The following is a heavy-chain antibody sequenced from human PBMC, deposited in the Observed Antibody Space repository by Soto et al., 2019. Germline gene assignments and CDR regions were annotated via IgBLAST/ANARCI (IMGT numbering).Heavy chain of an antibody. J-gene: IGHJ3*02. CDR2: ISGSGFST. D-gene: IGHD3-16*01. CDR1: GFTLNTYA. Sequence: PGGSLRLSCAASGFTLNTYAMSWVRQAPGQGLEWVSAISGSGFSTYYADSVKGRFSISSDSSKNTLFLQMNSLRADDTAVYFCATFTFGRTFDTWGQGTMVTV. CDR3: ATFTFGRTFDT. V-gene: IGHV3-23*01.